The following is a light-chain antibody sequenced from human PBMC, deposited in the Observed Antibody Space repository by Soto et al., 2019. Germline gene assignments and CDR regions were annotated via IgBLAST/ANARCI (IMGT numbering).Light chain of an antibody. CDR1: QGISSY. Sequence: AIRMTQSPSSLSASTGDRVTITCRASQGISSYLACYQHKTGKAPKLLLYAASTVQSGVASRFGGSGCGTVFTLTISCLQSEDFANYYCQQYYSYPPTFGGGTKVEIK. V-gene: IGKV1-8*01. CDR2: AAS. J-gene: IGKJ4*01. CDR3: QQYYSYPPT.